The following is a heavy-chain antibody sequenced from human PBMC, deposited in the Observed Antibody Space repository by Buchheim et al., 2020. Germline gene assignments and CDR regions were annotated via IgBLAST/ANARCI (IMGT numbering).Heavy chain of an antibody. D-gene: IGHD3-16*01. CDR1: GYTFTTYY. CDR2: INPSDGST. CDR3: ARKLGGNNGMDV. J-gene: IGHJ6*02. V-gene: IGHV1-46*01. Sequence: QVQLVQSGAEVKKPGASVKVSCKASGYTFTTYYMHWVRQAPGQGLEWMGIINPSDGSTNYAQMFQGRVTMTRDTPTTTVYMELSSLRSEDTAVYYCARKLGGNNGMDVWGQGTT.